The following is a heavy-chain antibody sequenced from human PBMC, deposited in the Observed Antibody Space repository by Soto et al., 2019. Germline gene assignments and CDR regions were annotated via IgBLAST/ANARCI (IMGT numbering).Heavy chain of an antibody. Sequence: SVKVSCKASGGTFSSYAISWVRQAPGQGLEWMGGIIPIFGTANYAQKFQGRVTITADKSTSTAYMELSSLRSEDTAVYYCAGTGISDVTGRNYYYYGMDVWGQGTTVTVS. CDR3: AGTGISDVTGRNYYYYGMDV. V-gene: IGHV1-69*06. D-gene: IGHD3-9*01. CDR1: GGTFSSYA. CDR2: IIPIFGTA. J-gene: IGHJ6*02.